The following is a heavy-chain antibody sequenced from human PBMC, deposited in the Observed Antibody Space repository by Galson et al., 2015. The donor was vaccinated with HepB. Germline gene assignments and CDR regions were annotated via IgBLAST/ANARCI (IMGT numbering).Heavy chain of an antibody. CDR3: SRGGYCSGGSCSPYYFDY. D-gene: IGHD2-15*01. CDR1: GFTFSSYA. V-gene: IGHV3-30-3*01. CDR2: LSYDGSNK. Sequence: SLRLSCAASGFTFSSYAMHWVRQAPGKGLEWVAVLSYDGSNKYYADSVKGRFTISSDNSKNTLYLQMNSLRAEDTAVYYCSRGGYCSGGSCSPYYFDYWGQGTLVTVSS. J-gene: IGHJ4*02.